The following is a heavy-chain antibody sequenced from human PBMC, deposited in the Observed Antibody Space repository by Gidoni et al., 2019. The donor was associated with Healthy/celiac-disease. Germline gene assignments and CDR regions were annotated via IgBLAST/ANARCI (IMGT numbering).Heavy chain of an antibody. CDR1: GGSFSGYY. Sequence: QVQLQQWGAGLLKPSETLSLTCAVYGGSFSGYYWSWIRQPPGKGLEWIGEINHSGSTNYNPSLKSRVTISVDTSKNQFSLKLSSVTAADTAVYYCARRRIAAGYNWFDPWGQGTLVTVSS. CDR2: INHSGST. CDR3: ARRRIAAGYNWFDP. D-gene: IGHD6-25*01. V-gene: IGHV4-34*01. J-gene: IGHJ5*02.